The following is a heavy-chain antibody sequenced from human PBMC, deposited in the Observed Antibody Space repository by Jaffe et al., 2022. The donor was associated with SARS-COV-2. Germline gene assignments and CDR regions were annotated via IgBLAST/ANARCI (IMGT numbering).Heavy chain of an antibody. CDR1: GFTFDDYA. J-gene: IGHJ3*02. CDR3: AATPPERYSGYDFMGEKNAFDI. Sequence: EVQLVESGGGLVQPGRSLRLSCAASGFTFDDYAMHWVRQAPGKGLEWVSGISWNSGSIGYADSVKGRFTISRDNAKNSLYLQMNSLRAEDTALYYCAATPPERYSGYDFMGEKNAFDIWGQGTMVTVSS. CDR2: ISWNSGSI. V-gene: IGHV3-9*01. D-gene: IGHD5-12*01.